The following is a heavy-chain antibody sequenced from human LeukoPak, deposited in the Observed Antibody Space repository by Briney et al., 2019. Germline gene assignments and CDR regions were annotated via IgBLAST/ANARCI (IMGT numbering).Heavy chain of an antibody. CDR2: INPNSGGT. CDR3: ARDLNAWYQLLFY. D-gene: IGHD2-2*01. Sequence: ASVKVSCKASGYTLTDYYMHWVRQAPGQGLEWMGRINPNSGGTNYAQKFQGRVTMTRDTSISTAYMELSRLRSDDTAVYYCARDLNAWYQLLFYWGQGTLVTVSS. CDR1: GYTLTDYY. J-gene: IGHJ4*02. V-gene: IGHV1-2*06.